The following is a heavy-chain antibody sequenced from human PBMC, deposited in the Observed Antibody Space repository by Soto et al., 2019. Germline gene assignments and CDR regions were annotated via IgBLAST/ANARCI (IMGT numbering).Heavy chain of an antibody. CDR1: GYSFTNYW. CDR3: ARATSFDTTGFYRGSLDY. D-gene: IGHD3-9*01. V-gene: IGHV5-10-1*01. CDR2: IDPSGSYT. Sequence: PGESLKISCKGSGYSFTNYWINWVRQMPGKGLEWMGRIDPSGSYTYYSPSFQGHVAISADKSISTAYLRWSSLKASDTAMYYCARATSFDTTGFYRGSLDYWGQGALVTVSS. J-gene: IGHJ4*02.